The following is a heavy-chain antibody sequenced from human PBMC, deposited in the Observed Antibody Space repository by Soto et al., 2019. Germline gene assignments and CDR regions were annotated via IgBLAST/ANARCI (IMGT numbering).Heavy chain of an antibody. V-gene: IGHV1-69*04. Sequence: SVKVSCKASGGTFSSYTISWVRQAPGQGLEWMGRIIPILGIANYAQKFQGRVTITADKSTSTAYMELSSLRSEDTAVYYCARDLGYCSSTSCLVYFVHWGHGTLVTVSS. CDR3: ARDLGYCSSTSCLVYFVH. CDR1: GGTFSSYT. CDR2: IIPILGIA. D-gene: IGHD2-2*01. J-gene: IGHJ4*01.